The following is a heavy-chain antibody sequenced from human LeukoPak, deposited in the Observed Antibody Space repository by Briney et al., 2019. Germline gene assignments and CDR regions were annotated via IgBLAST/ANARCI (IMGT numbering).Heavy chain of an antibody. J-gene: IGHJ1*01. V-gene: IGHV1-69*05. Sequence: ASVKVSCKASGGTFSSYAISWVRQAPGQGLEWMGGIIPIFGTANYAQKFQGRVTITTDESTSTAYMELSSLRSEDTAVYYCARVLGDTPVYFQHWGQGTPVTVSS. CDR1: GGTFSSYA. D-gene: IGHD3-10*01. CDR3: ARVLGDTPVYFQH. CDR2: IIPIFGTA.